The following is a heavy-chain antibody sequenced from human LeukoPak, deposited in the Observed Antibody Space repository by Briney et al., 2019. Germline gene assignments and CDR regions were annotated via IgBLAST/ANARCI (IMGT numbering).Heavy chain of an antibody. CDR1: GGSISSYY. D-gene: IGHD5-18*01. CDR3: ASSLGGYSYGYPLGY. Sequence: SETLSLTCTVSGGSISSYYWSWIRQPPGKGLEWIGYIYYSGSTNYNPSLKSRDTISVDTSKNQFSLKLSSVTAADTAVYYCASSLGGYSYGYPLGYWGQGTLVTVSS. J-gene: IGHJ4*02. CDR2: IYYSGST. V-gene: IGHV4-59*01.